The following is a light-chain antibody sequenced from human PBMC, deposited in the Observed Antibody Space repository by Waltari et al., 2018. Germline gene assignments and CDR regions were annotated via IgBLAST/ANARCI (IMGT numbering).Light chain of an antibody. J-gene: IGLJ3*02. V-gene: IGLV6-57*03. CDR2: EDY. Sequence: NFMLTQPHAVSESPGKTVTITCTRRNGSIAGNDVQWFQQRPGSAPTTVCYEDYQRPSGVPDRFSGSIDSSSNSASLTISGLKTEDEADYYCQSYDGINWMFGGGTKLTVL. CDR3: QSYDGINWM. CDR1: NGSIAGND.